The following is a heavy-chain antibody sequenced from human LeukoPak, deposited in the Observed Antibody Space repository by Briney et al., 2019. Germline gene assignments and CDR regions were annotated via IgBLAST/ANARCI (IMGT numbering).Heavy chain of an antibody. CDR3: ARHRASRYFDWIDY. CDR1: GYNFTTYW. V-gene: IGHV5-51*01. CDR2: IYPGHSDT. D-gene: IGHD3-9*01. Sequence: GESLKISCKASGYNFTTYWISWVRQMPGKGLERMAIIYPGHSDTRYSPSFQGQVTISADTSISTAYLQWRSLKASDTAIYYCARHRASRYFDWIDYWGQGTLVTVSS. J-gene: IGHJ4*02.